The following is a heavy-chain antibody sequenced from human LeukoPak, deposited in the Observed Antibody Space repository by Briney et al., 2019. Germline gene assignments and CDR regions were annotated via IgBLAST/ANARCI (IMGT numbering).Heavy chain of an antibody. D-gene: IGHD3-10*01. J-gene: IGHJ4*02. CDR1: RFTLTSYG. V-gene: IGHV3-33*06. CDR3: AKDSRWFGESVY. Sequence: GGSLRLSCAASRFTLTSYGMHWVRQAPGKGLEWVAVLWYDGSDKYYADSVKGRFTISRDSSKNTLFLQMNSLRAEDTAVYYCAKDSRWFGESVYWGQGTLVTVSS. CDR2: LWYDGSDK.